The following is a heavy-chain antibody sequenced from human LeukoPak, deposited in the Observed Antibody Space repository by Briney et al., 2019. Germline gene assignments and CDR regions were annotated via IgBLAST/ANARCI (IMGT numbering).Heavy chain of an antibody. CDR2: IIPFFGTA. Sequence: GASVKLSCKASGGTFSSYAISWVRQAPGQGLGWMGGIIPFFGTANYAQTFQGRGTITTDESTSTAYMELSSLRSEDTAVYYCARYSSSSHYFDYWGQGTLVTVSS. CDR3: ARYSSSSHYFDY. CDR1: GGTFSSYA. D-gene: IGHD6-6*01. J-gene: IGHJ4*02. V-gene: IGHV1-69*05.